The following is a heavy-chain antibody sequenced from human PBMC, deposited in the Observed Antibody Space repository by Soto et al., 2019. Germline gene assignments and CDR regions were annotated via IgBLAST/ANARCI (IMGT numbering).Heavy chain of an antibody. J-gene: IGHJ6*02. CDR1: GFTFSSYA. CDR3: ARDELHTIFGVVIPYYYYGMDV. Sequence: QVQLVESGGGVVQPGRSLRLSRAASGFTFSSYAMHWVRQAPGKGLEWVAVISYDGSNKYYADSVKGRFTISRDNSKNTQYLQMNSLRAEDTAVYYCARDELHTIFGVVIPYYYYGMDVWGQGTTVTVSS. D-gene: IGHD3-3*01. CDR2: ISYDGSNK. V-gene: IGHV3-30-3*01.